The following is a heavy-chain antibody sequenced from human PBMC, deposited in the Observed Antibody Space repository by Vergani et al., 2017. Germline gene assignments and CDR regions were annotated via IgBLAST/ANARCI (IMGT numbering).Heavy chain of an antibody. J-gene: IGHJ4*02. CDR1: GGSISSYY. Sequence: QVQLQESGPGLVKPSETLSLTCTVSGGSISSYYWSWIRQPPGKGLEWIGYIYYSGSTNYNPSLKSRVTISVDTSKNQFSLKLSSVTAADTAVYYCARESIAAEDYWGQGTLVTVSS. D-gene: IGHD6-6*01. CDR2: IYYSGST. V-gene: IGHV4-59*01. CDR3: ARESIAAEDY.